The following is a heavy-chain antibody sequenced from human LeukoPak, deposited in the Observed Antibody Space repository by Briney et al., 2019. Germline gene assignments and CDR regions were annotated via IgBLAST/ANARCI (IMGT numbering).Heavy chain of an antibody. Sequence: PGRSLRLSCAASGFTFSSYGMHWVRQAPGKGLEWVGRARNKANTYTTENAASVKGRFTISRDDSKNSLYLQMNSLKTEDTAVYYCTTPGIAVAGSFDYWGQGTLVTVSS. V-gene: IGHV3-72*01. CDR2: ARNKANTYTT. J-gene: IGHJ4*02. D-gene: IGHD6-19*01. CDR3: TTPGIAVAGSFDY. CDR1: GFTFSSYG.